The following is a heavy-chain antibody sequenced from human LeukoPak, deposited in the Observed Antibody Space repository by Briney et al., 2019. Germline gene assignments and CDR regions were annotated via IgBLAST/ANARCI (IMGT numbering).Heavy chain of an antibody. CDR3: AKNGDSRAYYYFYMDV. Sequence: PGGSLRLSCVASGFSFDDYDMHWVRQAPGKGLEWVSGISWSGGSLGYADSVKGRLTISRDNAKNSLYLQMSSLSGEDSALYYCAKNGDSRAYYYFYMDVWGKGTTVTVSS. V-gene: IGHV3-9*01. CDR2: ISWSGGSL. J-gene: IGHJ6*03. CDR1: GFSFDDYD. D-gene: IGHD3-10*01.